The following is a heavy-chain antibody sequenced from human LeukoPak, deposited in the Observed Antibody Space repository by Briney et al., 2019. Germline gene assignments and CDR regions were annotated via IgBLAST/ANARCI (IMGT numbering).Heavy chain of an antibody. J-gene: IGHJ4*02. D-gene: IGHD6-13*01. CDR3: AKSGGHRAAAGME. Sequence: PGGSLRLSCAASGFTFSSYSMNWVRQAPGKGLEWVSSISSSSSYIYYADSVKGRFTISRDNAKNSLYLQMNSLRAEDTAVYYCAKSGGHRAAAGMEWGQGTLVTVSS. V-gene: IGHV3-21*01. CDR1: GFTFSSYS. CDR2: ISSSSSYI.